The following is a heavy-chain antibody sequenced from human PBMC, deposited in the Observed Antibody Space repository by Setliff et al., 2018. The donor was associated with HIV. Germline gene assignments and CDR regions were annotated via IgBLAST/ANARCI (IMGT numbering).Heavy chain of an antibody. CDR1: GGSINSYW. Sequence: SETLSLTCTVSGGSINSYWWSWFRQPAGKGLEWIGRISSSGSPNYNPSLESRVTMSVDTSKNQFSLELRSVTAADTAVYYCAREFEYYDSRGFRYYYMDVSGKGTAVTVSS. CDR3: AREFEYYDSRGFRYYYMDV. CDR2: ISSSGSP. V-gene: IGHV4-4*07. D-gene: IGHD3-22*01. J-gene: IGHJ6*03.